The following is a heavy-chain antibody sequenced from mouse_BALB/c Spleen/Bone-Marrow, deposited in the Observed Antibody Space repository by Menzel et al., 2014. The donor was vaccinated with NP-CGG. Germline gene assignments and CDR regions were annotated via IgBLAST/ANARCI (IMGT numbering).Heavy chain of an antibody. V-gene: IGHV7-3*02. CDR3: ARDINYDIYWYFDV. Sequence: EVKLVESGGGLVQPRGSLRLSCATSGFTFTDYYMGWVRQPPGKALEWLGFIRNKAKGYTSENSASVKGRFAISRDNSQSILYLQMNTLRAEDSATYYCARDINYDIYWYFDVWGAGTTVTVPS. CDR1: GFTFTDYY. D-gene: IGHD2-4*01. J-gene: IGHJ1*01. CDR2: IRNKAKGYTS.